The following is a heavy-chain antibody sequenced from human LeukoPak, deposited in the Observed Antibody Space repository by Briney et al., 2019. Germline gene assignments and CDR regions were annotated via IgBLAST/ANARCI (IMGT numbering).Heavy chain of an antibody. CDR1: GITFSDSA. D-gene: IGHD6-19*01. V-gene: IGHV3-23*01. Sequence: PGGSLRLSCAASGITFSDSAMYWVRQAPGKGLECVSAITDSYNTYYGDSVKGRFTISRDNSEKTLYLQMNSLRVDDTALYYCVKGACSSGCSGNHWGQGTRVIVSS. CDR2: ITDSYNT. CDR3: VKGACSSGCSGNH. J-gene: IGHJ5*02.